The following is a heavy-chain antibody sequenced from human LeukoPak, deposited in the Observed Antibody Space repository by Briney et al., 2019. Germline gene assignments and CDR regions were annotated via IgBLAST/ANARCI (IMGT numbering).Heavy chain of an antibody. CDR2: ISGSGGTT. CDR3: AKSGSPWTSGWDNYFDY. V-gene: IGHV3-23*01. CDR1: GFTFSSYA. D-gene: IGHD6-19*01. Sequence: GGSLRLSCAASGFTFSSYAMSWVRQAPGKGLEWVSGISGSGGTTYYADSVKGRFTISRDNSKNTLYLQMNSLRAEDTAVYYCAKSGSPWTSGWDNYFDYWGRGTLVTVSS. J-gene: IGHJ4*02.